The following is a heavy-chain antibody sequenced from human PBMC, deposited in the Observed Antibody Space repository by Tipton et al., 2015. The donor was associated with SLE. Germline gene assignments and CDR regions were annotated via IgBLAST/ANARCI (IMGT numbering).Heavy chain of an antibody. CDR1: GGSFSGYY. CDR3: ARDEYRYDTTGYHLLGHFDF. V-gene: IGHV4-34*11. D-gene: IGHD3-22*01. Sequence: TLSLTCAVYGGSFSGYYWSWVRQPPGKGLEWVGTVYYTGNTFYNPSLKSRVTISVDTSKNQFSLNLSSVTAADTAVYYCARDEYRYDTTGYHLLGHFDFWGQGTTVTASS. J-gene: IGHJ4*03. CDR2: VYYTGNT.